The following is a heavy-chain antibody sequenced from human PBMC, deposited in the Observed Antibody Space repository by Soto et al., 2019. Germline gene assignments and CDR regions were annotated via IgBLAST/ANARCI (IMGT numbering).Heavy chain of an antibody. CDR1: GGSISSGGYY. D-gene: IGHD3-10*01. CDR2: IYYSGST. Sequence: QVQLQESGPGLVKPSQTLSLTCTVSGGSISSGGYYWSWIRQHPGKGLEWIGYIYYSGSTYYNPSLKSRVTISVDPSNNQFALKLSSVTAADTAVYYCARSIGSGELFGFSAFDYWGQGTLVTVSS. J-gene: IGHJ4*02. V-gene: IGHV4-31*03. CDR3: ARSIGSGELFGFSAFDY.